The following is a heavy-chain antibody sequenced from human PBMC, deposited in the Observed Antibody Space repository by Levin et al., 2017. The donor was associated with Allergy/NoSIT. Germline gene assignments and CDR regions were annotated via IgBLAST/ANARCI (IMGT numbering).Heavy chain of an antibody. V-gene: IGHV3-48*02. CDR3: ARSLYYYDSSGYLH. D-gene: IGHD3-22*01. CDR2: ISSTSSKI. J-gene: IGHJ4*02. Sequence: GGSLRLSCAASGFTLSGYSMTWVRQAPGKGLEWVSYISSTSSKIYYADSVKGRFTISRDNAENSLYLQMNSLRDEDTAVYYCARSLYYYDSSGYLHWGQETLVIVSS. CDR1: GFTLSGYS.